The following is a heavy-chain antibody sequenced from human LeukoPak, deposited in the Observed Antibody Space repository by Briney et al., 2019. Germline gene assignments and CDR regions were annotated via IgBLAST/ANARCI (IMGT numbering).Heavy chain of an antibody. CDR3: ARGPQNSYGSGTYYGGVFDN. CDR1: GFTFNTYW. D-gene: IGHD3-10*01. V-gene: IGHV3-74*01. Sequence: PGGSLRLFCAASGFTFNTYWMHWVRQAPGKGLVWGLRVNGNGRSTNYADPVKGRFTISRDTAKDTLYLQKNSLRAADTAVYFCARGPQNSYGSGTYYGGVFDNWGQGTLVTVAS. J-gene: IGHJ4*02. CDR2: VNGNGRST.